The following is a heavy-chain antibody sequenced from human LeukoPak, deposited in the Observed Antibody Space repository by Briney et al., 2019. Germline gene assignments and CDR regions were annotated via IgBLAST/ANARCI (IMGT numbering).Heavy chain of an antibody. CDR3: ATPLDYYDWSDSHQGGD. Sequence: GGSLRLSCVTSGFTFSNYWMTWVRQAPGKGLEWVANIKHDGSEKNYVDSVKGRFTISRDNAKNSLYLQMNSLRAEDTAVYYCATPLDYYDWSDSHQGGDWGQGTLVTVSS. CDR1: GFTFSNYW. CDR2: IKHDGSEK. D-gene: IGHD3-22*01. J-gene: IGHJ4*02. V-gene: IGHV3-7*03.